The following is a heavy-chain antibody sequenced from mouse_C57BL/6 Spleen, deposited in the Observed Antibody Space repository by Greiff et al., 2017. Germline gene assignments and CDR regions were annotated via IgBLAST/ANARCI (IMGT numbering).Heavy chain of an antibody. CDR2: IYPGSGNT. V-gene: IGHV1-66*01. CDR1: GYSFTSSY. D-gene: IGHD2-2*01. Sequence: VQLQESGPELVKPGASVKISCKASGYSFTSSYIHWVQQRPGQGLEWIGWIYPGSGNTKYNEKFKGKATLTADTSSSTAYIQLSSLSSEDYAVYCGAREWFPRPVGCWGQSTTLTVAS. J-gene: IGHJ2*01. CDR3: AREWFPRPVGC.